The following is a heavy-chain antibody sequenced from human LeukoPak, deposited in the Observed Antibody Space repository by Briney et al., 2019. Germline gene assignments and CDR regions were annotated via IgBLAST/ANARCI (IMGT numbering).Heavy chain of an antibody. CDR1: GGSLSSSNW. CDR2: IYHSGST. V-gene: IGHV4-4*02. J-gene: IGHJ4*02. Sequence: SETLSHPCAVSGGSLSSSNWWSWVRQPPGKGLEWIGEIYHSGSTNYNPSLKSRVTISVDKSKNQFSLKLSSVTAADTAVYYCARGLTMVRGVLHFDYWGQGTLVTVSS. D-gene: IGHD3-10*01. CDR3: ARGLTMVRGVLHFDY.